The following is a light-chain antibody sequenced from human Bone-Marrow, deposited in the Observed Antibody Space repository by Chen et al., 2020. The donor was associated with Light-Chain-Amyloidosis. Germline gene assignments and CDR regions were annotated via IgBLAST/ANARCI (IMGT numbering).Light chain of an antibody. CDR1: NIGSTS. CDR2: EDS. Sequence: SYLLTQPSSVSLAPGQTAPLACGGNNIGSTSVNWYQQTPGQAPLLVVYEDSDRPSGIPERLSGSNSGNTATLTISRVEAGDEADYYCQVWDRSSDRPVFGGGTKLTVL. J-gene: IGLJ3*02. CDR3: QVWDRSSDRPV. V-gene: IGLV3-21*02.